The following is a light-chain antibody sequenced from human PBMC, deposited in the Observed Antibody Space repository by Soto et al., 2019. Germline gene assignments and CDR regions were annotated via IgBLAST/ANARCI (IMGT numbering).Light chain of an antibody. Sequence: DIQMTQSPSTLSASVGDRVTITCRASQSISSWLAWYQQKPGRAPKHLIYKASSLETGVPSRFSGGGSGTEFTLIISSLQPDDFASYYCQQYGSSSPWTFGQGTKVEIK. CDR3: QQYGSSSPWT. CDR1: QSISSW. J-gene: IGKJ1*01. CDR2: KAS. V-gene: IGKV1-5*03.